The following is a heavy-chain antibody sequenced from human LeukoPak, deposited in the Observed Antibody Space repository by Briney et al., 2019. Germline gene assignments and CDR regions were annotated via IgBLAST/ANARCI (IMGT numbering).Heavy chain of an antibody. CDR3: ARVVSDYFDY. CDR1: GFTFDDYG. Sequence: GSLRLSCAASGFTFDDYGMSWVRQAPGKGLEWVSGINWNGGSTGYADSVKGRFTISRDNAKNSLYLQMNSLRAEDTAVYHCARVVSDYFDYWGQGTLVTVSS. D-gene: IGHD1-26*01. V-gene: IGHV3-20*01. J-gene: IGHJ4*02. CDR2: INWNGGST.